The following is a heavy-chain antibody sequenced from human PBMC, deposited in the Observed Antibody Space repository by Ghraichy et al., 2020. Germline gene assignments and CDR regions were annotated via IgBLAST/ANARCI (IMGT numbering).Heavy chain of an antibody. CDR1: GFTFSSYW. V-gene: IGHV3-7*01. D-gene: IGHD3-10*01. CDR3: ARSWAYDAFDI. Sequence: LSLTCAASGFTFSSYWMSWVRQAPGKGLEWVANIKQDGSEKYYVDSVKGRFTISRDNAKNSLYLQMNSLRAEDTAVYYCARSWAYDAFDIWGQGTMVTVSS. CDR2: IKQDGSEK. J-gene: IGHJ3*02.